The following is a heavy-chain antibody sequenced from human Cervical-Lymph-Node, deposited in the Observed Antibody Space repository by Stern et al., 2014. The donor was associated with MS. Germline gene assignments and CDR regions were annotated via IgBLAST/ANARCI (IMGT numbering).Heavy chain of an antibody. CDR2: MWYDGSNK. Sequence: QLVQSGGGVVQPGRSLRLSCAASGFTFSYYGMNWVRQAPGKGLEWVAVMWYDGSNKYYADSVKGRFTISRDNSKNTLSLQMNSLRAEDTAVYYCARERWSSGWYFDYWGQGTLVTVSS. D-gene: IGHD6-19*01. CDR3: ARERWSSGWYFDY. J-gene: IGHJ4*02. CDR1: GFTFSYYG. V-gene: IGHV3-33*01.